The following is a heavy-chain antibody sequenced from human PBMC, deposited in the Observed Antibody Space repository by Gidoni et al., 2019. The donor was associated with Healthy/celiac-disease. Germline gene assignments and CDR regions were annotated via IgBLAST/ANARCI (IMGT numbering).Heavy chain of an antibody. CDR1: GFTFRSYW. V-gene: IGHV3-74*01. D-gene: IGHD1-26*01. J-gene: IGHJ6*02. CDR3: ARDEWEILTDYGMDV. Sequence: EVQLVESGGGLVQPGGSLRLSCAASGFTFRSYWMHWVRQAPGKGLVWGSRINSDGSRPSYADSVKGRFTIYRDNAKNTLYLQMNSLRAEDTAVYYCARDEWEILTDYGMDVWGQGTTVTVSS. CDR2: INSDGSRP.